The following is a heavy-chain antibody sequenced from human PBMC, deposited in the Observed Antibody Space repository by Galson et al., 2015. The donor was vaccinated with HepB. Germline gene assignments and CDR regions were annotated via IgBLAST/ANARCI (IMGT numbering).Heavy chain of an antibody. CDR3: ATFWKVNLDYVFDQ. CDR1: GVSFRDYG. CDR2: IIPMIGSP. Sequence: SVKVSCKASGVSFRDYGISWVRQAPGHGLEWMGGIIPMIGSPNIAQKFQGRVTITADESTTTSYMELRSLRSDDTALYYCATFWKVNLDYVFDQLGQGTLITVSS. V-gene: IGHV1-69*13. J-gene: IGHJ4*02. D-gene: IGHD3-10*02.